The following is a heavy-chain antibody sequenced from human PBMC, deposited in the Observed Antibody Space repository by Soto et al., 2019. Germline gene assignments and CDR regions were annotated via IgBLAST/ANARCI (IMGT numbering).Heavy chain of an antibody. CDR2: ISSSGSAI. CDR1: GFTFSDYY. CDR3: ARDTPLYNWNVPPHFDY. J-gene: IGHJ4*02. D-gene: IGHD1-1*01. Sequence: PGGSLRLSCAASGFTFSDYYMSCIRQAPGKGLEWVSYISSSGSAIYYADSVKGRFTISRDNAKNSLYLQMNSLRAEDTAVYYCARDTPLYNWNVPPHFDYWGQGTLVTVSS. V-gene: IGHV3-11*01.